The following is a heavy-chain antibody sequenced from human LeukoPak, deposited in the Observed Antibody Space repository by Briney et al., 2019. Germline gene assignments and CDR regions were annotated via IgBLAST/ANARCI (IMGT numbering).Heavy chain of an antibody. CDR2: IIGSSDLI. CDR3: ARVRGATLSHHYFDY. Sequence: GGSLRLSCAASGFTFSTYSMNWVRQAPGKGLERVSFIIGSSDLIYYADSVKGRFTISRDNAKNSLYLQMNSLRDEDTAVYYCARVRGATLSHHYFDYWGQGALVTVSS. CDR1: GFTFSTYS. V-gene: IGHV3-48*02. D-gene: IGHD1-26*01. J-gene: IGHJ4*02.